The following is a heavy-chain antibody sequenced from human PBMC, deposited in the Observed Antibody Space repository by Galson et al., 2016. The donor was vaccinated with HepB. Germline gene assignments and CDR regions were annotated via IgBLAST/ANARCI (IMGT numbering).Heavy chain of an antibody. CDR3: AKSGFFGELDK. V-gene: IGHV3-23*01. J-gene: IGHJ4*02. CDR1: AGTFTNYA. Sequence: SLRLSCAVSAGTFTNYAMNWVRQAPGKGLEWVAAINGSGGRTSYEDSVRGRFTISRDNSKNTLFLRMNSVGVEDTAVYFCAKSGFFGELDKWGQGTGVVVSS. D-gene: IGHD3-10*01. CDR2: INGSGGRT.